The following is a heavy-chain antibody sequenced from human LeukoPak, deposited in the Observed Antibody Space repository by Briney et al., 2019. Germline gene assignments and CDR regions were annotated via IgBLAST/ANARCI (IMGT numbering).Heavy chain of an antibody. CDR1: GGSLSGYY. V-gene: IGHV4-34*01. J-gene: IGHJ3*02. CDR2: INHSGST. Sequence: PSETLSLTCAVYGGSLSGYYWSWIRQPPGKGLEWIGEINHSGSTNYNPSLKSRVIISVDTSKNQFSLKLSSVTAADTAVYYCARAYYYASSAFDIWGQGTMVTVSS. CDR3: ARAYYYASSAFDI. D-gene: IGHD3-22*01.